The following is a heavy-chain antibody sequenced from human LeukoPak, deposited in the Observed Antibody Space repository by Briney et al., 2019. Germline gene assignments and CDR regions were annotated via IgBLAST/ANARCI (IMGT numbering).Heavy chain of an antibody. J-gene: IGHJ6*02. CDR2: TYYRSKWYN. Sequence: SQTLSLTCVISGDSVSSNSAAWNWIRQSPSRGLEWLGRTYYRSKWYNDYAVSVKSRVTINPDTSKNQFSLQLNSETPEDTAVYYCARVRWLNSYYCYGMDVWGPGTTVTVSS. CDR3: ARVRWLNSYYCYGMDV. D-gene: IGHD4-23*01. CDR1: GDSVSSNSAA. V-gene: IGHV6-1*01.